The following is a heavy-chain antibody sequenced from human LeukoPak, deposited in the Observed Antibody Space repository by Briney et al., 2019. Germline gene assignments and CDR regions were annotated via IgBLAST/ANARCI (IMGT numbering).Heavy chain of an antibody. CDR2: ISSSSSGSI. Sequence: KPAGSLRLSCAASGFTFNSYSMNWFRQAPAKGLQWVSSISSSSSGSIYYADSVKGRFTVARDSVKNSLYLYMNSLRAEDTAVYYCARGSGTTQIYYYYYGMDVWGQGTTVTVSS. CDR3: ARGSGTTQIYYYYYGMDV. CDR1: GFTFNSYS. J-gene: IGHJ6*02. D-gene: IGHD1-1*01. V-gene: IGHV3-21*06.